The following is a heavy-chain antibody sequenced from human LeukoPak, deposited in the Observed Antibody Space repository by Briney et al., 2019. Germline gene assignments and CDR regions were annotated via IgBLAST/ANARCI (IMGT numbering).Heavy chain of an antibody. CDR1: GYSISGGYY. CDR2: IFYSGST. Sequence: SETLSLTCTVSGYSISGGYYWAWIRQPPGKGLEWIGSIFYSGSTFYNPSLKSRITISVDTSKNQFSLKLTSVTAADTAVYYCARRRIVATIDYWGQGTLVTVSS. CDR3: ARRRIVATIDY. V-gene: IGHV4-38-2*02. D-gene: IGHD5-12*01. J-gene: IGHJ4*02.